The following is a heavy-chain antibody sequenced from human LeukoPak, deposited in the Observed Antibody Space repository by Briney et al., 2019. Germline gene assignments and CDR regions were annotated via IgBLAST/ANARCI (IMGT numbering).Heavy chain of an antibody. CDR3: ANLNVP. V-gene: IGHV3-23*01. J-gene: IGHJ5*02. CDR1: GLTFSEYA. Sequence: GGSLRLSCTTSGLTFSEYAMTWVRQAPGKGLEWVSTITAGGSHTYYPDSVKGRFTISRDNSKNTLYLQMNSLRVEDTAVYYCANLNVPWGQGTLVTVSS. CDR2: ITAGGSHT. D-gene: IGHD1-1*01.